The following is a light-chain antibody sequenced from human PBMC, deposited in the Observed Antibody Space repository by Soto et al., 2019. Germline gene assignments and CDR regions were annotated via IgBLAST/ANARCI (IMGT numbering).Light chain of an antibody. CDR3: QQYGGSPPYT. CDR2: GAS. J-gene: IGKJ2*01. Sequence: EIVLTQSPGTLSLSPGERATLSCRASQSVSSGYLAWYQQKPGQAPRLLIYGASSRATGIPDRFRGSGSGTYFTLTISRLEPEDFAVYYWQQYGGSPPYTFCQGTKLEIK. V-gene: IGKV3-20*01. CDR1: QSVSSGY.